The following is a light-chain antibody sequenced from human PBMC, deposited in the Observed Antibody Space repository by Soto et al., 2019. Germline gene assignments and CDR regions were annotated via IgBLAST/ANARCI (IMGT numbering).Light chain of an antibody. CDR1: HSISSW. Sequence: DIEMTQSPSTLSASVGDRVTITCRASHSISSWLAWYQRKPGKAPKLLIYDASSLEIGVPSRFSGSGSVTDFSLTISSLQPDDFATYYCQQYSGHLYTVGQGTKLDIK. CDR3: QQYSGHLYT. J-gene: IGKJ2*01. CDR2: DAS. V-gene: IGKV1-5*01.